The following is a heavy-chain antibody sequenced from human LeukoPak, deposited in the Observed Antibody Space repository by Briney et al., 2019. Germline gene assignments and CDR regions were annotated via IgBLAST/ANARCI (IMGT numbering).Heavy chain of an antibody. CDR3: AKDHPTVYIAARLFDY. Sequence: GGSLRLSCTASGFTFSSYAMSWVRQAPGKGLEWVSAISGSGGSTYYADSVKGRFTISRDNSKNTLYLQMNSLRAEDTAVYYCAKDHPTVYIAARLFDYWGQGTLVTVSS. J-gene: IGHJ4*02. V-gene: IGHV3-23*01. CDR2: ISGSGGST. D-gene: IGHD6-6*01. CDR1: GFTFSSYA.